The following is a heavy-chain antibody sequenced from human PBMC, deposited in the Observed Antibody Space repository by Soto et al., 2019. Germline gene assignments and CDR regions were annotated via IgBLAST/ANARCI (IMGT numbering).Heavy chain of an antibody. CDR3: AREPPKAYCSGGSCYWDAFDI. D-gene: IGHD2-15*01. CDR1: GFTFTSSA. CDR2: IVVGSGNT. Sequence: ASVKVSCKASGFTFTSSAVQWVRQARGQSLEWIGWIVVGSGNTNYAQKFQGRVTITTDTSTSTAYMELRSLRSDDTAVYYCAREPPKAYCSGGSCYWDAFDIWGQGTMVTVSS. J-gene: IGHJ3*02. V-gene: IGHV1-58*01.